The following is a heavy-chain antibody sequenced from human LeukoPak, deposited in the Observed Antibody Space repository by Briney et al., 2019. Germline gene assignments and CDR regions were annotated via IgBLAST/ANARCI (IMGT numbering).Heavy chain of an antibody. V-gene: IGHV3-66*01. Sequence: GGSLRLSCAASGFTVSSNYMSWVRQAPGKGLEWVSVIYSGSSTYYADSVKGRFTISRDNSKNTLYLQRNSLRAEDTAVYYCARAQLNYGSGSYHSYFFDYWGQGTLVTVSS. CDR2: IYSGSST. J-gene: IGHJ4*02. CDR3: ARAQLNYGSGSYHSYFFDY. D-gene: IGHD3-10*01. CDR1: GFTVSSNY.